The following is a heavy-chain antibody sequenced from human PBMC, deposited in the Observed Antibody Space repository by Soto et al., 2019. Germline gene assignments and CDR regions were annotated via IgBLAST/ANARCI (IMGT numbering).Heavy chain of an antibody. D-gene: IGHD3-16*01. V-gene: IGHV6-1*01. CDR2: TYYRSKWIH. CDR1: GDSVSSSSAA. Sequence: PSQTLSLTCDISGDSVSSSSAAWNWIRQSPSRGLEWLGRTYYRSKWIHEYTVSMESRITINPDTSKNQFSLHIYSVTPEDTAMYYCAGVVWFRGMDVWGQGTQVTVSS. J-gene: IGHJ6*02. CDR3: AGVVWFRGMDV.